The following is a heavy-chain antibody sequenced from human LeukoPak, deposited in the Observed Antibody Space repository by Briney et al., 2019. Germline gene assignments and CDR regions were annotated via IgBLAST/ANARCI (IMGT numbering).Heavy chain of an antibody. CDR2: TFYSGST. CDR1: GGSINSYY. D-gene: IGHD2-21*02. V-gene: IGHV4-59*01. Sequence: PSETLSLTCNVSGGSINSYYWSWIRQPPGKRLGWIGYTFYSGSTDYNPSLKSRVTMSLDTPKNQFSLKLTSVTATDTAVYYCARVPGVVTGSYYFDSWGQGTLVTVSS. CDR3: ARVPGVVTGSYYFDS. J-gene: IGHJ4*02.